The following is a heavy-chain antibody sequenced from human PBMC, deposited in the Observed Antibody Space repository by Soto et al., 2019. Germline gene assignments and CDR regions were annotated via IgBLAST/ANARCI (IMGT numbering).Heavy chain of an antibody. V-gene: IGHV3-30*03. D-gene: IGHD2-2*03. CDR1: GFTFSNYG. CDR3: ATDPIRLNSYGYWFAY. CDR2: ISPDGINK. J-gene: IGHJ4*02. Sequence: QVQLMESGGGVVQPGRSLRLSCAASGFTFSNYGTHWVRQAPGKGLEWVAVISPDGINKEYADPVKGRFTVSRDNSRNTLFLQMNRLRVEDTAMYFCATDPIRLNSYGYWFAYWGQGTQVTVSS.